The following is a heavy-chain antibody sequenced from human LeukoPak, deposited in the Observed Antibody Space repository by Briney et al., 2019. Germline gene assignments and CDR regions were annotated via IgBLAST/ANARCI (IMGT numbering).Heavy chain of an antibody. D-gene: IGHD3-10*01. CDR2: IIPIFGTA. V-gene: IGHV1-69*13. CDR1: GGTFSSYA. CDR3: ARVDTMVRGVIITEACNWFDP. Sequence: SVKVSCKASGGTFSSYAISWVRQAPGQGLEWMGGIIPIFGTANYAQKFQGRVTITADESTSTAYMELSSLRSEDTAVYYCARVDTMVRGVIITEACNWFDPWGQGTLVTVSS. J-gene: IGHJ5*02.